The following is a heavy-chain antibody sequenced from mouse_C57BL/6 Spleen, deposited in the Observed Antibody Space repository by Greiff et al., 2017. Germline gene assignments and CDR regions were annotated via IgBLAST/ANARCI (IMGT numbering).Heavy chain of an antibody. V-gene: IGHV1-64*01. CDR3: ARSAYGNWAWFAY. Sequence: QVQLKQPGAELVKPGASVKLSCKASGYTFTSYWMHWVKQRPGQGLEWIGMIHPNSGSTNYNEKFKSKATLTVDKSSSTAYMQLSSLTSEDSAVYYCARSAYGNWAWFAYWGQGTLVTVSA. CDR2: IHPNSGST. D-gene: IGHD2-1*01. J-gene: IGHJ3*01. CDR1: GYTFTSYW.